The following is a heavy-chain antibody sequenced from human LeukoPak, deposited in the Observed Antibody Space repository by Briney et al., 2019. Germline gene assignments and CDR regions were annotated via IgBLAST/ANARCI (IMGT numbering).Heavy chain of an antibody. CDR1: GGSISSSSHY. CDR2: IYYSGST. Sequence: PSETLSLTCTVSGGSISSSSHYWGWIRQPPGKGLEWIGSIYYSGSTYYNPSLKSRVTISVDTSKNQFSLKLSSVTAADTAVYYCARHSGYSSSWYAIDYWGQGTLVTVSS. V-gene: IGHV4-39*01. D-gene: IGHD6-13*01. CDR3: ARHSGYSSSWYAIDY. J-gene: IGHJ4*02.